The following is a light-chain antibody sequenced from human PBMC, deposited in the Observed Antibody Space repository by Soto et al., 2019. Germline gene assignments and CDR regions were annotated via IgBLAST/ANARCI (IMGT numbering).Light chain of an antibody. CDR3: QQRSVWPPLS. Sequence: EIVLTQSPATLSLSPGERATLSCRASQSISSYLAWYQHKPGQSPRLLIYDASNRATGIPARFSGSGSGTDFTLTISSLEPEDFAVYYCQQRSVWPPLSFGGGTTVEIK. V-gene: IGKV3-11*01. J-gene: IGKJ4*01. CDR1: QSISSY. CDR2: DAS.